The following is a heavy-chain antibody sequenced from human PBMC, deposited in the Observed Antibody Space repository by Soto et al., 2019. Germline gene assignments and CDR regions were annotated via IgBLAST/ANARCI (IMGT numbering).Heavy chain of an antibody. V-gene: IGHV4-59*01. CDR1: GGSMRNYF. Sequence: SETLSLTCTVSGGSMRNYFWTWIRQPPGKGLEWIGYIHYSGTTSFFPSYNPSLRSRVTVSEDTSKNQFSLKLLSVTTADTAVYFCAAGEASSRNLAPHYLDFWGQGTLVTVSS. CDR3: AAGEASSRNLAPHYLDF. J-gene: IGHJ4*02. D-gene: IGHD6-13*01. CDR2: IHYSGTT.